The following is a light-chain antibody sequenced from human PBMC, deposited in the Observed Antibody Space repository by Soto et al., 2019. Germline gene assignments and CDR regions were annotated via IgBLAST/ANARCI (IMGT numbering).Light chain of an antibody. CDR3: QQSISYPWT. V-gene: IGKV1-39*01. Sequence: DIQMTQSPSSLSASVGDTVTMTCRASQSIALCLDWYQQKPGKAPKLLIYIAFSLESGVPSRFSGSGSGREFTLTIRGLQPEDFATYYCQQSISYPWTFGQGTRLEI. J-gene: IGKJ5*01. CDR2: IAF. CDR1: QSIALC.